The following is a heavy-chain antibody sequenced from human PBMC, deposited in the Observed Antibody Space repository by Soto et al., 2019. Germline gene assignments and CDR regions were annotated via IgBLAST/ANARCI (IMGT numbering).Heavy chain of an antibody. V-gene: IGHV3-30-3*01. CDR3: ARDYSTTSPFDY. CDR2: VSFDGSNK. Sequence: GGSLRLSCAASGFTFSTYTLHWVRQAPGKGLEWVAVVSFDGSNKYYADSLEGRFTISRDNSKNTLYLEMNSLRAEDTAVYYCARDYSTTSPFDYWRQGTLVTVSS. J-gene: IGHJ4*02. D-gene: IGHD2-21*01. CDR1: GFTFSTYT.